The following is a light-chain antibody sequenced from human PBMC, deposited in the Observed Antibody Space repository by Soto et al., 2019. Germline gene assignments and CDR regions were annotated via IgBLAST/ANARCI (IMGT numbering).Light chain of an antibody. CDR1: SSDVGSYNL. V-gene: IGLV2-23*01. J-gene: IGLJ1*01. CDR3: CSYAPISTYV. CDR2: EDS. Sequence: QSVLTQPASVSGSPGQSITISCTGTSSDVGSYNLVSWYQHHPGKAPKFIIYEDSKRPSGVSNRFSGSKSGNTASLTISGLQAEDEAHYYCCSYAPISTYVFGTGTKVNVL.